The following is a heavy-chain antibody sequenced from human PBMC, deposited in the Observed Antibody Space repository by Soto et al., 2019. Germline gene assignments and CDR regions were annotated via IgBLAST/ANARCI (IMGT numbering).Heavy chain of an antibody. CDR2: INHSGST. D-gene: IGHD3-3*01. V-gene: IGHV4-34*01. CDR3: ARKNDFSNGSSYYSGLDV. Sequence: SETLSLTCAVSGGSFRGFYWTWIRQPPGKGLEWIAEINHSGSTNYNPSLSSRVTISVDTSKNQFSLKLTSLTAADTAVYYCARKNDFSNGSSYYSGLDVWGQGTSVTVSS. CDR1: GGSFRGFY. J-gene: IGHJ6*02.